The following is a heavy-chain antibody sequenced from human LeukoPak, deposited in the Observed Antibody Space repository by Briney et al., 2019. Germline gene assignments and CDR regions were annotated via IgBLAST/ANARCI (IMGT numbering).Heavy chain of an antibody. CDR1: GGSISSSTYY. D-gene: IGHD5-12*01. CDR2: LYYSGST. Sequence: SETLSLTCTVSGGSISSSTYYWGWIRQPPWKGLEWIGNLYYSGSTYYNPSLKSRVTISVDTSKNQFSLKLSSVTAADTAVYYCARQAISGYDPPPFDSWGQGTLVTVSS. CDR3: ARQAISGYDPPPFDS. J-gene: IGHJ4*02. V-gene: IGHV4-39*01.